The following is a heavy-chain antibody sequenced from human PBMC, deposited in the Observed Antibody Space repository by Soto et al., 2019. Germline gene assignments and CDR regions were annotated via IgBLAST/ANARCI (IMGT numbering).Heavy chain of an antibody. Sequence: GASVKVSCKASGGTFSSYAISWVRQAPGQGLEWMGGIIPIFGTANYAQKFQGRVTITADKSTSTAYMELSSLRSEDTAVYYCASFDSYGYLFDYWGQGTLVTVSS. CDR3: ASFDSYGYLFDY. J-gene: IGHJ4*02. CDR2: IIPIFGTA. D-gene: IGHD5-18*01. V-gene: IGHV1-69*06. CDR1: GGTFSSYA.